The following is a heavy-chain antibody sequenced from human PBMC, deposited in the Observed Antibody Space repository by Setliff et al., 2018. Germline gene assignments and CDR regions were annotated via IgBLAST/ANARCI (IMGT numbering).Heavy chain of an antibody. CDR2: IGGRGIST. CDR3: TRDFWPESSGFAFGQ. D-gene: IGHD3-22*01. Sequence: GGSLRLSCAASGFTFGDFAMTWVRQAPGKGLEWVSGIGGRGISTYYADSVKGRFIISRDNSENTLYLQMNSLKIEDTAVYYCTRDFWPESSGFAFGQWGQGTLVTVSS. CDR1: GFTFGDFA. V-gene: IGHV3-23*01. J-gene: IGHJ4*02.